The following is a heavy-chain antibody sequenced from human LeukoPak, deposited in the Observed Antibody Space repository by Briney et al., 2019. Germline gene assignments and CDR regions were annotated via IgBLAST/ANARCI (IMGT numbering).Heavy chain of an antibody. CDR3: ARTYSSGWFFDY. CDR1: GFTFSSYA. D-gene: IGHD6-19*01. J-gene: IGHJ4*02. Sequence: PGRPLRLSCAASGFTFSSYAMHWVRQAPGKGLEWVAVISYDGSNKYYADSVKGRFTISRDNSKNTLYLQMNSLRAEDTAVYYCARTYSSGWFFDYWGQGTLVTVSS. V-gene: IGHV3-30*04. CDR2: ISYDGSNK.